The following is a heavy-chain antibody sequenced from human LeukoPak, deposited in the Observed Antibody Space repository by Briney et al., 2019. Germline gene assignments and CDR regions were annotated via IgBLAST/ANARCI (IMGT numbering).Heavy chain of an antibody. Sequence: GGSLRLSCAGSGFTFSSYAMSWVRQAPGKGLEWVSVISSTGGSTYYADSVKGRFTISRDNSKNTLYLQMNSLRAEDTAVYYCAKWLGGWFLSSMYYFDYWGQGTLVTVSS. J-gene: IGHJ4*02. CDR1: GFTFSSYA. CDR3: AKWLGGWFLSSMYYFDY. CDR2: ISSTGGST. D-gene: IGHD3-10*01. V-gene: IGHV3-23*01.